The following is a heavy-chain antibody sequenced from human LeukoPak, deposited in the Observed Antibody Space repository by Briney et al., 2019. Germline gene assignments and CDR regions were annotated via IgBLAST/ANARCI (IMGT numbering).Heavy chain of an antibody. J-gene: IGHJ4*02. CDR1: GFTFSSYS. CDR3: ARALVRGGYFDY. V-gene: IGHV3-21*01. D-gene: IGHD3-10*01. CDR2: ISSSSSYI. Sequence: PGGSLRLSCAASGFTFSSYSMNWVRQAPGKGLEWVSSISSSSSYIYYADSVKGRFTISRDNAKNSLYLQMNSLRAEDTAVYYCARALVRGGYFDYWGQRTLVTVSS.